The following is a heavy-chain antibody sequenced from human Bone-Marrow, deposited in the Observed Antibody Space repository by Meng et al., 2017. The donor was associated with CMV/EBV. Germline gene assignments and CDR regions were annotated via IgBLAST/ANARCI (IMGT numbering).Heavy chain of an antibody. CDR2: MNPNSGNT. CDR1: GYTFTSYG. CDR3: ASSLYCSSTSCYPWENYYYYGMDV. V-gene: IGHV1-8*02. Sequence: ASVKVSCKASGYTFTSYGTSWVRQAPGQGLEWMGWMNPNSGNTGYAQKFQGRVTMTRNTSISTAYMELSSLRSEDTAVYYCASSLYCSSTSCYPWENYYYYGMDVWGQGTTVTVSS. D-gene: IGHD2-2*01. J-gene: IGHJ6*02.